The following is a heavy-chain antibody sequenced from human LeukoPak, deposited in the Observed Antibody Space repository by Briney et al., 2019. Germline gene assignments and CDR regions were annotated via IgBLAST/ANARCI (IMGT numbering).Heavy chain of an antibody. J-gene: IGHJ4*02. D-gene: IGHD5-18*01. V-gene: IGHV3-11*01. Sequence: GGSLRLSCAASGFTFSDYYMNWIRQAPGKGLEWVSYISSGGSTINYADSVKGRFTISRDNAKNSLYLQMNSLRAEDTAVYYCARQYNYDSRAFDYWGQGTLVTVS. CDR2: ISSGGSTI. CDR1: GFTFSDYY. CDR3: ARQYNYDSRAFDY.